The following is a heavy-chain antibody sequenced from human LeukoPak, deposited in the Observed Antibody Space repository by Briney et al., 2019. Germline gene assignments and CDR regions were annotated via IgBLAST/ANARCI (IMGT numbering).Heavy chain of an antibody. CDR2: TYYRSKWYN. Sequence: SQTLSLTCAISGDSVSSNSAAWNWIRQSPSRGLEWLGRTYYRSKWYNDYAVSVKSRITINPDTSKNQFSLQLNSVTPEDTAVYYCARGERITMVRGVITNENWFDPWGQGTLVTVSS. D-gene: IGHD3-10*01. CDR1: GDSVSSNSAA. J-gene: IGHJ5*02. V-gene: IGHV6-1*01. CDR3: ARGERITMVRGVITNENWFDP.